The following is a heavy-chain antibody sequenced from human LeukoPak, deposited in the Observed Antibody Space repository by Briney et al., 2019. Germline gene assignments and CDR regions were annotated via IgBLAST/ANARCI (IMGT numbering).Heavy chain of an antibody. J-gene: IGHJ3*02. CDR2: IYYSGST. CDR1: GGSFSGYY. Sequence: SETLSLTCAVYGGSFSGYYWSWIRQPPGKGLEWIGYIYYSGSTNYNPSLKSRVTISVDTSKNQFSLNLNSVTAADTAVYYCARGIVAAHGAFDIWGQGTMVTVSS. V-gene: IGHV4-59*01. CDR3: ARGIVAAHGAFDI. D-gene: IGHD1-26*01.